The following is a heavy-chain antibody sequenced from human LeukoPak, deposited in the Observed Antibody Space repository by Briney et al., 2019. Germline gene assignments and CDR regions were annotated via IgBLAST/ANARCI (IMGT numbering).Heavy chain of an antibody. CDR2: IKQDGSEK. Sequence: GGSLRLSCAASGFTFSSYLMRWVRQAPGKGLEWVANIKQDGSEKYYVDSVKGRFTISRDNAKNSLYLQMNSLRAEDTAVYYCARGRGSSWYYVRSYMDVWGKGTTVTVSS. CDR3: ARGRGSSWYYVRSYMDV. J-gene: IGHJ6*03. CDR1: GFTFSSYL. D-gene: IGHD6-13*01. V-gene: IGHV3-7*01.